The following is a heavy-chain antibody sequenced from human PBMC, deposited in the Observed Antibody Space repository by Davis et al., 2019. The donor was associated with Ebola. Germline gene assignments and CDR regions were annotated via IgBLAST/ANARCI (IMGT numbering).Heavy chain of an antibody. CDR1: GFTFSGSA. V-gene: IGHV3-73*01. CDR3: ASLLLHAFDI. J-gene: IGHJ3*02. CDR2: IRSKANSYAT. Sequence: GGSLRLSCAASGFTFSGSAMHWVRQASGKGLEWVGRIRSKANSYATAYAASVKGRFTISRDDSKNTAYLQMNSLKTEDTAAYYCASLLLHAFDIWGQGTMVTVSS. D-gene: IGHD3-22*01.